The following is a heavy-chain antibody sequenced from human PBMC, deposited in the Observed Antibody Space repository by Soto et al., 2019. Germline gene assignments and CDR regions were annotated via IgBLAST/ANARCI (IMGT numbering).Heavy chain of an antibody. V-gene: IGHV4-59*01. D-gene: IGHD6-6*01. Sequence: HSHTMSLNCTAYPRHISSSYWSCLRQPPGKGLEWIGYIYYSGSTNYNPSLKSRVTISVDTSKNQFSLKLSSVTAADTAVYYCARDSSSSNYYYYYGMDVWGQGTTVT. CDR1: PRHISSSY. J-gene: IGHJ6*02. CDR2: IYYSGST. CDR3: ARDSSSSNYYYYYGMDV.